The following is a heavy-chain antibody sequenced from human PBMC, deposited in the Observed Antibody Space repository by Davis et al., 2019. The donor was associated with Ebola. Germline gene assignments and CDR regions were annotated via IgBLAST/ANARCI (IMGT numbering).Heavy chain of an antibody. V-gene: IGHV3-11*01. CDR2: ISSSGSTI. CDR3: ARGEKRWLQLEGIDY. CDR1: GFTFSDYY. Sequence: GESLKISCAASGFTFSDYYMSWIRQAPGKGLEWVSYISSSGSTIYYADSVKGRFTISRDNAKHSLYLQMNSLRAEDTAVYYCARGEKRWLQLEGIDYWGQGTLVTVSS. J-gene: IGHJ4*02. D-gene: IGHD5-24*01.